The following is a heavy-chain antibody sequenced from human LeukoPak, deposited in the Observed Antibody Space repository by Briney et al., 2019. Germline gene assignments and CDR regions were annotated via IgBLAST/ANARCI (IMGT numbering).Heavy chain of an antibody. D-gene: IGHD7-27*01. V-gene: IGHV3-23*01. CDR2: ISGSGGST. J-gene: IGHJ4*02. CDR1: GFTFSSYA. Sequence: GGSLRLSCAASGFTFSSYAMSWVRQAPGKGLEWVSAISGSGGSTYYADSVKGRFTISRDNSKNTLYLQMNSLRAEDAAVYYCAKVPKWGSYYFDYWGQGTLVTVSS. CDR3: AKVPKWGSYYFDY.